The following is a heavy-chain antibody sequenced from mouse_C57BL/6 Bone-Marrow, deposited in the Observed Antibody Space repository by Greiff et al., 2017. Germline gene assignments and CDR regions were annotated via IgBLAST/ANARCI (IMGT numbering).Heavy chain of an antibody. D-gene: IGHD1-1*01. CDR3: ASGVLRYRWDFDV. Sequence: PGSSVKLSCKASGYTFTSYWMDWVKQRPGQGLEWIGNIYPSDSETHYNQKFKDKATLTVDKSSSTAYMQLSSLTSEDSAVYYCASGVLRYRWDFDVWGTGTTVTVSS. CDR2: IYPSDSET. CDR1: GYTFTSYW. J-gene: IGHJ1*03. V-gene: IGHV1-61*01.